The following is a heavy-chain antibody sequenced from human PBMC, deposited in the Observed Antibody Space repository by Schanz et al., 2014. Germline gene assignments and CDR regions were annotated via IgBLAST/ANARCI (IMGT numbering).Heavy chain of an antibody. CDR2: ISNNGDST. Sequence: VQVVQSGGGLVKPGGSLRLSCSASGFTFSIYAMHWVRQAPGKGLEYISAISNNGDSTYYADSVKGRFTISRDNSKNTLFLQMSSLRVDDMAVYYCGRAGTGMAGWYFELWGRGTLVTVSS. V-gene: IGHV3-64D*06. CDR1: GFTFSIYA. D-gene: IGHD5-18*01. J-gene: IGHJ2*01. CDR3: GRAGTGMAGWYFEL.